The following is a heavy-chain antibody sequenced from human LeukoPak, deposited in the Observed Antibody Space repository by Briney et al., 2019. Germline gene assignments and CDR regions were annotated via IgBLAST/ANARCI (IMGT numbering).Heavy chain of an antibody. V-gene: IGHV1-69*05. D-gene: IGHD1-26*01. CDR3: ARGEIVGVTRSLGY. CDR1: GGTFSRYA. CDR2: IIPIFGTA. J-gene: IGHJ4*02. Sequence: ASVKVSCKASGGTFSRYAISWVRQAPGQGLEWMGGIIPIFGTANYAQKFQGRVTITTDESTSTAYMELSSLRSEDTAVDYCARGEIVGVTRSLGYWGQGTLVTVSS.